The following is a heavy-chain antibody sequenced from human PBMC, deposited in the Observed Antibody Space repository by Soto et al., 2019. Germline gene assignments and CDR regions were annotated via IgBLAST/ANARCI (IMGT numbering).Heavy chain of an antibody. CDR2: ISSSSSYT. CDR1: GFTFSDYY. CDR3: ARVRGSYGAFDI. D-gene: IGHD1-26*01. J-gene: IGHJ3*02. V-gene: IGHV3-11*06. Sequence: GSLRLSCAASGFTFSDYYMSWIRQAPGKGLEWVSYISSSSSYTNYADSVKGRFTISRDNAKNSLYLQMNSLRAEDTAVYYCARVRGSYGAFDIWGHGTVVTVSS.